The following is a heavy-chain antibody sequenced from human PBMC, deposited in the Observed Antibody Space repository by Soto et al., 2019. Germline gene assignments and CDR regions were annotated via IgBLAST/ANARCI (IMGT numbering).Heavy chain of an antibody. Sequence: QVQLVQSGAEVKKPGASVKVSCKASGYTFTSYYMHWVRQAPGQGLEWMGIINPSGGSTSYAQKVQGRVTMTRDTSTSTVYMELSSLRSEDTAVYYCARGQEDIVVVVAATLAFDIWGQGTMVTVSS. CDR1: GYTFTSYY. V-gene: IGHV1-46*03. J-gene: IGHJ3*02. D-gene: IGHD2-15*01. CDR2: INPSGGST. CDR3: ARGQEDIVVVVAATLAFDI.